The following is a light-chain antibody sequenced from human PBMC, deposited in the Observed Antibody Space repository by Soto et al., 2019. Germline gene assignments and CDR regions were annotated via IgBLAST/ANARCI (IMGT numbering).Light chain of an antibody. CDR2: DAS. V-gene: IGKV3-20*01. J-gene: IGKJ1*01. CDR3: QQYGSSPRT. Sequence: EILLTKSPATRSFSPGERDILYCRASQSVSGYLAWYQQKPGQAPRLLIYDASNRATGIPDRFSGSGSGTDFTLTISSLEPEDFAVYYCQQYGSSPRTFGQGTQVDIK. CDR1: QSVSGY.